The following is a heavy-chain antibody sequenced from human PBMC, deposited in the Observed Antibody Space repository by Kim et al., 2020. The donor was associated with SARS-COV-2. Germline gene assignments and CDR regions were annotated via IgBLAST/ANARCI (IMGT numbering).Heavy chain of an antibody. D-gene: IGHD6-13*01. CDR2: ISYDGSNK. CDR1: GFTFSSYG. Sequence: GGSLRLSCAASGFTFSSYGMHWVRQAPGKGLEWVAVISYDGSNKYYADSVKGRFTISRDNSKNTLYLQMNSLRAEDTAVYYCAKDRASSSWYAGYFDYWGQGTLVTVSS. V-gene: IGHV3-30*18. CDR3: AKDRASSSWYAGYFDY. J-gene: IGHJ4*02.